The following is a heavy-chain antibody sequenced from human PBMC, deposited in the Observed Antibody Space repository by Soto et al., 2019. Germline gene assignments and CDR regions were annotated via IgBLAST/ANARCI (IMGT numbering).Heavy chain of an antibody. CDR1: GFTFSSYG. CDR2: ISYDGSNK. J-gene: IGHJ2*01. D-gene: IGHD6-19*01. Sequence: QVQLVESGGGVVQPGRSLRLSCAASGFTFSSYGMHWVRQAPGKGLEWVAVISYDGSNKYYADYVKGRFTISRDNSKNTLYLQMNSLRAEDTAVYYCAKDGVIAVAGPTANSYWYFDLWGRGTLVTVSS. V-gene: IGHV3-30*18. CDR3: AKDGVIAVAGPTANSYWYFDL.